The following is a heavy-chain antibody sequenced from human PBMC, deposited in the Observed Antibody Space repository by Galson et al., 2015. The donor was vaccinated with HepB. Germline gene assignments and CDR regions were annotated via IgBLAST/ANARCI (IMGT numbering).Heavy chain of an antibody. CDR1: GFTVGASY. Sequence: SLRLSCAASGFTVGASYMSWVRQAPGKGLEWVSVIYDGGSIYYADSVKGRFTISRDDSKNTLYLQMNSLRAEDTAVYYCAKDVGSIWNYYGVDVWGQGTTVTVSS. J-gene: IGHJ6*02. D-gene: IGHD2-2*01. CDR2: IYDGGSI. CDR3: AKDVGSIWNYYGVDV. V-gene: IGHV3-53*01.